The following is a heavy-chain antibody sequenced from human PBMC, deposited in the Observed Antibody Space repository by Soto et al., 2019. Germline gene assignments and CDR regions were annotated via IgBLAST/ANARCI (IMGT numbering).Heavy chain of an antibody. Sequence: QGQLVQSGAEVKKPGASVKVSCKASGYTFPSYGISWLRQTPGQGLEWMGWITVYSGKTNYAQKFQGRITLTTDTSTSTAYMQLTTLRSDDTAVYYGARRNTNHLIPFDPHFDAWGQGTLVSVSS. J-gene: IGHJ4*02. V-gene: IGHV1-18*01. D-gene: IGHD2-2*01. CDR2: ITVYSGKT. CDR3: ARRNTNHLIPFDPHFDA. CDR1: GYTFPSYG.